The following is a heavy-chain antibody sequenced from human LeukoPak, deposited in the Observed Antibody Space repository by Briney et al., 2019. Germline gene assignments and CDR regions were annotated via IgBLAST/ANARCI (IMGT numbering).Heavy chain of an antibody. Sequence: GGSLRLSCAASEFSVGSNYMTWVRQAPGKGLEWVSLIYSGGSTYYADSVKGRFTISRDNAKNSLYLQMNSLRAEDTAVYYCARDSRDSSGYYYRVKPLDYWGQGTLVTVSS. J-gene: IGHJ4*02. V-gene: IGHV3-66*01. D-gene: IGHD3-22*01. CDR2: IYSGGST. CDR1: EFSVGSNY. CDR3: ARDSRDSSGYYYRVKPLDY.